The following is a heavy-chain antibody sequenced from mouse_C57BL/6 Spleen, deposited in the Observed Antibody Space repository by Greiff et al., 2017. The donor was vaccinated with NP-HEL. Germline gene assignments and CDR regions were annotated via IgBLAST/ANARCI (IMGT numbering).Heavy chain of an antibody. J-gene: IGHJ2*01. CDR1: GYTFTSYW. CDR2: IDPSDSET. CDR3: ARPDSSGYVPFDY. V-gene: IGHV1-52*01. D-gene: IGHD3-2*02. Sequence: QVQLQQPGAELVRPGSSVKLSCKASGYTFTSYWMHWVKQRPIQGLEWIGNIDPSDSETHYNQKFKDKATLTVDKSSSTAYMQLSSLTSEDSAVYYCARPDSSGYVPFDYWGQGTTLTVSS.